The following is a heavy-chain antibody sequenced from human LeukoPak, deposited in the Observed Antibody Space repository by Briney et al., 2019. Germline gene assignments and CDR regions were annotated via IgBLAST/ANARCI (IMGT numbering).Heavy chain of an antibody. CDR3: ARDRSDYYDRYYYYAMDV. J-gene: IGHJ6*02. Sequence: GRSLRLSCAASGFTFSSYGMHWVRQAPGKGLEWVAVIWYDGSNKYYADSVKGRFTISRDNSKNTLYLQMNSLRAEDTAVYYCARDRSDYYDRYYYYAMDVWGQGTTVTVSS. D-gene: IGHD3-22*01. CDR1: GFTFSSYG. V-gene: IGHV3-33*01. CDR2: IWYDGSNK.